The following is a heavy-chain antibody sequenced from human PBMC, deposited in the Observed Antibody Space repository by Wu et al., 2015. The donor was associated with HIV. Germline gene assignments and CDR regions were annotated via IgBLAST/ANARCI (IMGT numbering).Heavy chain of an antibody. J-gene: IGHJ6*01. D-gene: IGHD6-19*01. CDR1: GYTFTSYG. V-gene: IGHV1-18*01. Sequence: QVQLVQSGAEVKKPGASVKVSCKAAGYTFTSYGISWVRQAPGQGLEWMGWISAYDGNTNYAQKLQGRVTMTTDTSTSTAYMELRNLRCDDTAVYYXVRDQQWPTEYYHYYGMDVVGPKGPRSPSPQ. CDR3: VRDQQWPTEYYHYYGMDV. CDR2: ISAYDGNT.